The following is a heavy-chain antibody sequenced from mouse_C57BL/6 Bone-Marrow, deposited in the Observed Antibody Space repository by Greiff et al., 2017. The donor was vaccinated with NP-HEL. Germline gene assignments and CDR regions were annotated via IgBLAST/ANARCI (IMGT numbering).Heavy chain of an antibody. Sequence: EVQLVESGPGLVKPSQSLSLTCSVTGYSITSGYYWNWIRQFPGNKLEWMGYISYDGSNNYNPSLKNRISITRDTSKNQFFLKLNSVTTEDTATYYCASGSQYAMDYWGQGTSVTVSS. CDR3: ASGSQYAMDY. CDR2: ISYDGSN. V-gene: IGHV3-6*01. D-gene: IGHD1-1*02. J-gene: IGHJ4*01. CDR1: GYSITSGYY.